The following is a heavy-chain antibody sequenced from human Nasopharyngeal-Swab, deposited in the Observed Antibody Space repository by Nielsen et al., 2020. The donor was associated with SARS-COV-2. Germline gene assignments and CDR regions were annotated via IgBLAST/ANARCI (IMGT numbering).Heavy chain of an antibody. J-gene: IGHJ4*02. Sequence: SLKISCAASGFTFSDYCMSWIRQAPGKGLEWVSHISTTGSSKYYADSLKGRFTISRDNDKNSLYLQMNSLRADDTAVYYCASGGYDFWSGYPSDYWGLGTLVTV. CDR3: ASGGYDFWSGYPSDY. CDR2: ISTTGSSK. CDR1: GFTFSDYC. D-gene: IGHD3-3*01. V-gene: IGHV3-11*04.